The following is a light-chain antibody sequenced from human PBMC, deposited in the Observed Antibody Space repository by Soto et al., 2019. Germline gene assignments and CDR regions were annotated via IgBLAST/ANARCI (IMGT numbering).Light chain of an antibody. CDR3: QSYGSTLSGSDVA. J-gene: IGLJ2*01. CDR1: SSNIGAGYD. Sequence: QSVLTQPPSVSGAPGQRVTISCTGSSSNIGAGYDVHWYQQIPGTAPKLLIYGNNNRPSGVPDRFSGSKSGTSASLAITGLQADDEAYYYCQSYGSTLSGSDVAFGGGTKLTVL. V-gene: IGLV1-40*01. CDR2: GNN.